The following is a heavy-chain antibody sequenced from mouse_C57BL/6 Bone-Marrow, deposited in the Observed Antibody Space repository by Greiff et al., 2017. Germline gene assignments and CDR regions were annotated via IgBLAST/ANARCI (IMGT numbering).Heavy chain of an antibody. CDR1: GYTFTSYG. J-gene: IGHJ1*03. Sequence: QVQLQQSGAELARPGASVKLSCKASGYTFTSYGISWVKQRPGQGLEWIGEISPRSGNTDSNEKFTGKGTLTVATSSRTAYIDLGSLTSEDYAVYFCGSSVVARYLDVWGTGTSVTVSS. CDR2: ISPRSGNT. CDR3: GSSVVARYLDV. V-gene: IGHV1-81*01. D-gene: IGHD1-1*01.